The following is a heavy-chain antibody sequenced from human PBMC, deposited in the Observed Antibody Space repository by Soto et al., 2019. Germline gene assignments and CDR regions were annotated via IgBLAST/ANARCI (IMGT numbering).Heavy chain of an antibody. Sequence: PGGSLRLSCAASGFTFSSYGMHWVRQAPGKGLEWVAVISYDGSNKYYADSVKGRFTISRDNSKNTLYLQMNSLRAEDTAVYYCAKAVSGLFDPWGQGTLVT. CDR2: ISYDGSNK. D-gene: IGHD6-19*01. CDR1: GFTFSSYG. CDR3: AKAVSGLFDP. J-gene: IGHJ5*02. V-gene: IGHV3-30*18.